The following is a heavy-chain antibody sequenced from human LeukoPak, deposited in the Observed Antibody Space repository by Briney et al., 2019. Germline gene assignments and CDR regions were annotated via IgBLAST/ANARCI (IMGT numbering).Heavy chain of an antibody. CDR2: IYYSGGT. CDR3: ARLPYGDYPFDY. Sequence: SETLSLTCIVSGGSISSYYWSWIRQPPGKGLEWIGYIYYSGGTNYNPSLKSRVTISVDTSKNQFFLKLSSVTAADTAVYYCARLPYGDYPFDYWGQGTLVTVSS. V-gene: IGHV4-59*08. J-gene: IGHJ4*02. D-gene: IGHD4-17*01. CDR1: GGSISSYY.